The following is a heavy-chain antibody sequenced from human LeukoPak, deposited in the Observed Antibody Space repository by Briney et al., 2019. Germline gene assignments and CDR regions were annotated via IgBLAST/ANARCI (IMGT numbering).Heavy chain of an antibody. Sequence: GASVKVSCKASGYTFTTYGINWVRQAPGQGLEWMGWINTNTGNPTYAQGFTERFVFSLDTSVSTAYLQISSLKAEDTAVYYCARDKRGYSYGWSPDNWFDPWGQGTLVTVSS. CDR1: GYTFTTYG. V-gene: IGHV7-4-1*02. D-gene: IGHD5-18*01. CDR2: INTNTGNP. J-gene: IGHJ5*02. CDR3: ARDKRGYSYGWSPDNWFDP.